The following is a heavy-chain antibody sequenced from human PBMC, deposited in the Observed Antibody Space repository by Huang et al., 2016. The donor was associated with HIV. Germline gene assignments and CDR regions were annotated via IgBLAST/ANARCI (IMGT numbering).Heavy chain of an antibody. CDR2: SRSSSSYT. CDR3: ARVFDL. V-gene: IGHV3-21*01. J-gene: IGHJ2*01. CDR1: GFIFSNYS. Sequence: EVQLVESGGGLVKPGGSLRLSCAASGFIFSNYSMNGGRQAPGKGLEWLSSSRSSSSYTYYADSVKGRFTISRDNARNSLYLQMNSLRAEDTAVYYCARVFDLWGRGTLVTVSS.